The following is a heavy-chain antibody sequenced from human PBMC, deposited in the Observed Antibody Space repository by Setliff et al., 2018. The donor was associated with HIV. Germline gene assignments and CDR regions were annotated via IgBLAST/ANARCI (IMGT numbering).Heavy chain of an antibody. J-gene: IGHJ4*02. V-gene: IGHV3-48*03. CDR1: GFTFSSYE. Sequence: PGGSLRLSCAASGFTFSSYEMTWVRQAPGKGLECISYISRDSDRIHYADSVKGRFTVSRDNAKNSLFLQMHSLRAEDTAVYYCARTEEWWRPFDYWGQGTLVTVSS. D-gene: IGHD2-8*01. CDR3: ARTEEWWRPFDY. CDR2: ISRDSDRI.